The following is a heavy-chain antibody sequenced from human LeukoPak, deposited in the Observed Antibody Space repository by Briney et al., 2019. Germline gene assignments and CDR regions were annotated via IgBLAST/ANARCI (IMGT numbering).Heavy chain of an antibody. CDR3: ASAGVRGIVVVPASY. CDR1: GGTFSSYA. CDR2: IIPIFGTA. Sequence: ASVKVSCKASGGTFSSYAISWVRQAPGQGLEWMGGIIPIFGTANYAQKFQGRVTITADESTSTAYMELSSLRSEDTAVYYCASAGVRGIVVVPASYWGQGTLVTVSS. J-gene: IGHJ4*02. V-gene: IGHV1-69*13. D-gene: IGHD2-2*01.